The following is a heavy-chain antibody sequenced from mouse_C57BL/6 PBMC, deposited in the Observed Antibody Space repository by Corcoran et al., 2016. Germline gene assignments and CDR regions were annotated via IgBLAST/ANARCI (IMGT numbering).Heavy chain of an antibody. CDR2: INPYNGGT. CDR3: ARYGSLYAMDY. Sequence: EVQLQQSGPVLVKPGASVKMSCKASGYTFTDYYMNWVKQSHGKSLEWIGVINPYNGGTSYNQKFKGKATLTVDKSSSTAYMELNSLTSEDSAVYYCARYGSLYAMDYWGQGTSVTVSS. J-gene: IGHJ4*01. V-gene: IGHV1-19*01. CDR1: GYTFTDYY. D-gene: IGHD1-1*01.